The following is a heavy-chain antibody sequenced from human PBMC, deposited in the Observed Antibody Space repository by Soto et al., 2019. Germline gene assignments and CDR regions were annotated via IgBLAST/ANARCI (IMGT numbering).Heavy chain of an antibody. V-gene: IGHV1-69*02. Sequence: QVQLVQSGAEVKRPGSSVKVSCEASGGTVSSDTITWVRQAPGQGLEWMGRIIPIIGVGTYAQKWQGRVTITADKSTSTVYMEMTSLRSEDTAVYYCAGGRTGSNGYYWVWGQGTLVTVSS. J-gene: IGHJ4*02. CDR1: GGTVSSDT. D-gene: IGHD3-22*01. CDR3: AGGRTGSNGYYWV. CDR2: IIPIIGVG.